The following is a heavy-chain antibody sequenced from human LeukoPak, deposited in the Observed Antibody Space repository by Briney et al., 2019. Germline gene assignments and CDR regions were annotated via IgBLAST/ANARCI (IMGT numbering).Heavy chain of an antibody. Sequence: SETLSLTCTVCVGSHSSYYWSWILQPQVQGLKSHEDIYHSGSTNSHPYPKSRVNISVDTSKNQFSLKLSSVTAADTAVYYCAREVGLYGSVSYSLDYWGQGTLVTVSS. CDR2: IYHSGST. CDR1: VGSHSSYY. J-gene: IGHJ4*02. V-gene: IGHV4-59*01. CDR3: AREVGLYGSVSYSLDY. D-gene: IGHD3-10*01.